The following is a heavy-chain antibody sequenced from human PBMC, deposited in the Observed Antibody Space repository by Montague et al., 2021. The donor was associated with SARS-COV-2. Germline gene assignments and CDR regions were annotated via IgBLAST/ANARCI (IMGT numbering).Heavy chain of an antibody. V-gene: IGHV2-70*11. Sequence: VKPTQTLTWTCTLSGFSLSTSGMCVSWIRQPPGKALEWLARIXXXDDKYYSTSLKTRLTISKDTSNNQVVLTMTNMDPVDTATYYCARILPIAAVGTDYWGQGTLVTVSS. CDR3: ARILPIAAVGTDY. D-gene: IGHD6-13*01. CDR2: IXXXDDK. J-gene: IGHJ4*02. CDR1: GFSLSTSGMC.